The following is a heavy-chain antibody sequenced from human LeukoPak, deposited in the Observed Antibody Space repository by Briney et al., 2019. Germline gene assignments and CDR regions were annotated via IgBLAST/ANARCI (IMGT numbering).Heavy chain of an antibody. J-gene: IGHJ3*02. CDR1: GFTFSSYA. D-gene: IGHD6-19*01. V-gene: IGHV3-66*01. Sequence: GGSLRLSCAASGFTFSSYAMSWVRQAPGKGLEWVSVIYSGGSTYYADSVKGRFTISRDNSENTLYLQMNSLRAEDTAVYYCARVFSSGPRTDAFDIWGQGIMVTVSS. CDR2: IYSGGST. CDR3: ARVFSSGPRTDAFDI.